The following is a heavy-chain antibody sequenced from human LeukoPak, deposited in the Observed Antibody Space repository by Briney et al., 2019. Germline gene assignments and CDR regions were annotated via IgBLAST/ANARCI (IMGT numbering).Heavy chain of an antibody. Sequence: SETLSLTCSVSGGSIDSYWWSWIRQPAGKGLEFIGRIYTTGMTNYNPSLKSRVSMSVDTSKNQFSLELRSVTAADTAVYFCARAGYTISSYRFDYWGQGALVTVSS. CDR3: ARAGYTISSYRFDY. CDR1: GGSIDSYW. CDR2: IYTTGMT. V-gene: IGHV4-4*07. J-gene: IGHJ4*02. D-gene: IGHD3-16*02.